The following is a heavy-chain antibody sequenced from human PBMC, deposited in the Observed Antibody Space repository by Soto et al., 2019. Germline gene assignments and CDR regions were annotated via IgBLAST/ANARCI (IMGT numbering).Heavy chain of an antibody. Sequence: SETLSLTCAVYGGSFSGYYWSWIRQPPGKGLEWIGEINHSGSTNYNPSLKSRVTISVDTSKNQFSLKLSSVTAADTAVYYCARGGGLPAANLGFDPWGQGTLVTVSS. D-gene: IGHD2-2*01. J-gene: IGHJ5*02. V-gene: IGHV4-34*01. CDR1: GGSFSGYY. CDR3: ARGGGLPAANLGFDP. CDR2: INHSGST.